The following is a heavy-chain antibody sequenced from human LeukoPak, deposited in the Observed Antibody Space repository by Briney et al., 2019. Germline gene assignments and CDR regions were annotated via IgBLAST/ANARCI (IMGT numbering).Heavy chain of an antibody. Sequence: ASVKVSCEASGYTFTGYYMHWVRQAPGQGPEWMGWINPNSGGTNYAQKFQGRVTMTRDTSISTAYMELSRLRSDDTAVYYCARRLYYDILTGYYQAPFDYWGQGTLVTVSS. CDR1: GYTFTGYY. CDR2: INPNSGGT. J-gene: IGHJ4*02. V-gene: IGHV1-2*02. D-gene: IGHD3-9*01. CDR3: ARRLYYDILTGYYQAPFDY.